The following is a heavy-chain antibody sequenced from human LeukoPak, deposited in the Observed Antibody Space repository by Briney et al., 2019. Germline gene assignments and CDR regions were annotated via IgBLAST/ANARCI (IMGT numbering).Heavy chain of an antibody. D-gene: IGHD3-22*01. V-gene: IGHV3-64*01. CDR1: RFTFSSYA. J-gene: IGHJ4*02. CDR2: ISSNGGST. CDR3: ARDRRPYYDSSIFDY. Sequence: PGGSLRLSCAASRFTFSSYAMHWVRQAPGKGLEYVSAISSNGGSTYYANSVKGRFTISRDNSKNTLYLQMGSLRAEDMAVYYCARDRRPYYDSSIFDYWGQGTLVTVSS.